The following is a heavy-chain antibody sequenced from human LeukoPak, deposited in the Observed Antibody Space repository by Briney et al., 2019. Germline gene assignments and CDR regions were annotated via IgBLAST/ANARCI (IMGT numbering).Heavy chain of an antibody. CDR3: ARDFHRRLYDSSGYYLY. V-gene: IGHV3-48*01. J-gene: IGHJ4*02. D-gene: IGHD3-22*01. CDR2: ISSSSSTI. CDR1: GFTFSSYS. Sequence: GGSLRLSCAASGFTFSSYSMSWVRQAPGKGLECVSYISSSSSTIYYADSVKGRFTISRDNAKNSLYLQMNSLRAEDTAVYYCARDFHRRLYDSSGYYLYWGQGTLVTVSS.